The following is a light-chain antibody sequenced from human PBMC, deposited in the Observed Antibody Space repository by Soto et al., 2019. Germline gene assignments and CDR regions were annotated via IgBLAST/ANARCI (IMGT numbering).Light chain of an antibody. Sequence: QSALTQPPSVSGTPGQRVTISCSGSSSNIGSKTVNWYRQLPGTAPKLLISSKNQRPSGVPDRFSGSKSGTSASLAISGLQSEDEADYYCAAWDDSLNGPVFGGGTKLTVL. V-gene: IGLV1-44*01. CDR1: SSNIGSKT. CDR2: SKN. J-gene: IGLJ2*01. CDR3: AAWDDSLNGPV.